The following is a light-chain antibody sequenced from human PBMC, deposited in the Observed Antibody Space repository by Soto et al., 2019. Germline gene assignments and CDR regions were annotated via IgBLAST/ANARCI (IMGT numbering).Light chain of an antibody. J-gene: IGKJ2*01. CDR2: GAS. V-gene: IGKV3-15*01. Sequence: EIVMTQSPATLSVSPGDGAALSCRASRSVSSNLAWYQQKPGQAPRLLIFGASPRATGIPARFSGSGSGTEFTLTISSLQSEDVAVYYCQQYSNWPQNTFGQGTKLEIK. CDR3: QQYSNWPQNT. CDR1: RSVSSN.